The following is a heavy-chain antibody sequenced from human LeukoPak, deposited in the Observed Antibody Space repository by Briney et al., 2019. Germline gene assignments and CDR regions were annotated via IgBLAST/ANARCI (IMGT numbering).Heavy chain of an antibody. Sequence: PGGSLRLSCAASGFTFSSYAMSWVRQAPGKGLEWVSAFSGSVGSTYYADSVKGRFTISRDNSKNTLYLQMNSLRAEDTAVYYCAKDRYYYDSSGYYPDAFDIWGQGTMVTVSS. CDR3: AKDRYYYDSSGYYPDAFDI. D-gene: IGHD3-22*01. CDR1: GFTFSSYA. V-gene: IGHV3-23*01. CDR2: FSGSVGST. J-gene: IGHJ3*02.